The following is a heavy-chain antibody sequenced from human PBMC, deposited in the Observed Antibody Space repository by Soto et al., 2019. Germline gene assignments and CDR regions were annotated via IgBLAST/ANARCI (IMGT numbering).Heavy chain of an antibody. CDR2: ISGSDGKT. CDR1: GFSFGSYA. V-gene: IGHV3-23*01. Sequence: GSLRLSCAACGFSFGSYALSWVRQAPGKGLEWVSTISGSDGKTFYAGSVKGRFSISRDTSQSTLYLQMNSLRADDTAMYYCARWGYLDYWGQGTRVTAPQ. CDR3: ARWGYLDY. D-gene: IGHD1-26*01. J-gene: IGHJ4*02.